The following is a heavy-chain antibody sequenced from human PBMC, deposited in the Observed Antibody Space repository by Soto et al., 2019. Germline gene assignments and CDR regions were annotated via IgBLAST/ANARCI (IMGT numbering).Heavy chain of an antibody. V-gene: IGHV3-30-3*01. CDR1: GFTFSSYA. J-gene: IGHJ3*02. Sequence: GGSLRLSCAASGFTFSSYAMHWVRQAPGKGLEWVAVISYDGSNKYYADSVKGRFTISRDNSKNTLYLQMNSLRAEDTAVYYCARDLYCTNGVCYSPGAAFDIWGQGTMVTVSS. CDR3: ARDLYCTNGVCYSPGAAFDI. CDR2: ISYDGSNK. D-gene: IGHD2-8*01.